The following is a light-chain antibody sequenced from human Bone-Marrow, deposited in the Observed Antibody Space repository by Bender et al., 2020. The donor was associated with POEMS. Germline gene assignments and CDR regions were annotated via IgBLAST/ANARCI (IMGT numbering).Light chain of an antibody. CDR3: QVWDGDRRRWV. CDR1: DIRTKT. CDR2: DDD. J-gene: IGLJ3*02. V-gene: IGLV3-21*02. Sequence: SDVLTQPPSVSVAPGQAATIACGGDDIRTKTVHWYQQKPGQAPLLVVYDDDVRPSGIPDRFSGANSGSTATLSISSVEAGDEADYYCQVWDGDRRRWVFGGGTKLTVL.